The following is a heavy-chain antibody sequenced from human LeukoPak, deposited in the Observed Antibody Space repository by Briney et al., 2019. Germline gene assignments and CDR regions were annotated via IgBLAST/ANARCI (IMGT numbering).Heavy chain of an antibody. CDR3: ARGLWIGYCSSTSCWPLDY. CDR1: ADIFTSYT. Sequence: ASVKVSCKASADIFTSYTISWVRQAPGQGLEWMGWVSVYNGKTDYAQNFQGRVTMTTDTSTSTAYMELRSLRSDDTAVYYCARGLWIGYCSSTSCWPLDYWGQGTLVTVSS. V-gene: IGHV1-18*01. CDR2: VSVYNGKT. J-gene: IGHJ4*02. D-gene: IGHD2-2*01.